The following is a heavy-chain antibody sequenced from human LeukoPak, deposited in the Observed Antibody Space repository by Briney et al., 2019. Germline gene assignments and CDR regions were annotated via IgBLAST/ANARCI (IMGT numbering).Heavy chain of an antibody. CDR3: AKEWGIVGAADAFDI. V-gene: IGHV3-23*01. CDR1: GFTFSSYA. J-gene: IGHJ3*02. CDR2: ISGSGGST. D-gene: IGHD1-26*01. Sequence: GGSLRLSCAASGFTFSSYAMSWVRQAPGKGLEWVSAISGSGGSTYYADSVKGRFTISRDNSNNPLYLQMNSLRAEDTAVYYCAKEWGIVGAADAFDIWGQGTMVTVSS.